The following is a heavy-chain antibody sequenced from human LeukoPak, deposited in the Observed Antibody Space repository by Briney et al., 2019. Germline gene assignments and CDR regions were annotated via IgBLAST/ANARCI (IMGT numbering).Heavy chain of an antibody. CDR3: ARGLEIFSPYY. Sequence: ASVKVSCKASGYTFTGYYIHWVRQAPGQGLEWMGWINPNSGDTNYAQKFQGRVTMTRDTSISTAYMELSRLRSDDTATYYCARGLEIFSPYYWGQGTLVTVSS. CDR2: INPNSGDT. V-gene: IGHV1-2*02. CDR1: GYTFTGYY. J-gene: IGHJ4*02. D-gene: IGHD2-15*01.